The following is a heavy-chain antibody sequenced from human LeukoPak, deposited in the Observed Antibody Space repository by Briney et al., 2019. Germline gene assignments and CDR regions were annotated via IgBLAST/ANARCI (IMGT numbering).Heavy chain of an antibody. D-gene: IGHD3-3*01. V-gene: IGHV5-51*01. CDR1: GYSFTSYW. J-gene: IGHJ4*02. Sequence: GESLKISCKGSGYSFTSYWIGWVRQMPGKGLEWMGIIYPGDSDTRYSPSFQGQVTISADKSISTAYLQWSSLKASDTAMYYCARAAIAEWSLSQTFDYWGQGTLVTVSS. CDR2: IYPGDSDT. CDR3: ARAAIAEWSLSQTFDY.